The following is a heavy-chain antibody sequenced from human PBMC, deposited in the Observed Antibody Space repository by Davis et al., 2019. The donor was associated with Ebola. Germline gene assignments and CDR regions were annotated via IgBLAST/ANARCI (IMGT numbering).Heavy chain of an antibody. D-gene: IGHD2-2*01. CDR2: IYYSGST. CDR1: GGSVSSGSYY. Sequence: MPSETLSLTCTVSGGSVSSGSYYWSWIRQPPGKGLEWIGYIYYSGSTNYNPSLKSRVTISVDTSKNQFSLKLSSVTAADTAVYYCAIAVVHRDYGMDVWGQGTTVTVSS. V-gene: IGHV4-61*01. CDR3: AIAVVHRDYGMDV. J-gene: IGHJ6*02.